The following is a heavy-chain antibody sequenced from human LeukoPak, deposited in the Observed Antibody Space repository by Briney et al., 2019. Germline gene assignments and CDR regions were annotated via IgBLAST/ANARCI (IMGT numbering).Heavy chain of an antibody. J-gene: IGHJ4*02. CDR3: ARTGYSSSWYISKMAFDY. Sequence: GGSLRLSCAASGFTLSSYGMHWVRQAPGKGLEWVAVIWYDGSNKYYADSVKGRFTISRDNSKNTLYLQMNSLRAEDTAVYYCARTGYSSSWYISKMAFDYWGQGTLVTVSS. D-gene: IGHD6-13*01. CDR2: IWYDGSNK. CDR1: GFTLSSYG. V-gene: IGHV3-33*01.